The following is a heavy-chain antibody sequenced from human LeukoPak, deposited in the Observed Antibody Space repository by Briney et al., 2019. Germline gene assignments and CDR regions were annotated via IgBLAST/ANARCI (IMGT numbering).Heavy chain of an antibody. CDR3: ASGPWVTPFDY. J-gene: IGHJ4*02. CDR2: VFYSENT. V-gene: IGHV4-39*07. D-gene: IGHD2-21*02. Sequence: PSETLSLTCTVSGASISSTIYYWGWIRQPPGKGLEWIGSVFYSENTYYNPSLKSRVTISVDTSKNQFSLNLNSVTAADTAMYFCASGPWVTPFDYWGQGTLVPVSS. CDR1: GASISSTIYY.